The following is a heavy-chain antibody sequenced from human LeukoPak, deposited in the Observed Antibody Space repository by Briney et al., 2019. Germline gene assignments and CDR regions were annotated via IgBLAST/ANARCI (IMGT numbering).Heavy chain of an antibody. CDR3: ARGRGRRQLERHKGSFDP. V-gene: IGHV4-34*01. CDR1: GGSFSSYY. D-gene: IGHD1-1*01. Sequence: PSETLSLTCAVYGGSFSSYYWSWIRQPPGKGLEWTGEINHSGSTNYNPSLKSRVTISVDTSKNQLSLKLSSVTAADTAVYYCARGRGRRQLERHKGSFDPWGQGTLVTVSS. CDR2: INHSGST. J-gene: IGHJ5*02.